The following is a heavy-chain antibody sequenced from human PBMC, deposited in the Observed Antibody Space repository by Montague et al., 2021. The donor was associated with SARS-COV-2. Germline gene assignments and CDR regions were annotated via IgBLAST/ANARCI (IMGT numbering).Heavy chain of an antibody. CDR3: ARGAPTITMIVVVFTGAGWYFDL. Sequence: SETLSLTCAVYSGSFSDYYWTWIRQPPGEGLEWIGEINHSGSINYNPSLKSRVSISVDTSKNQFSLKLTSVTAADTAVYYCARGAPTITMIVVVFTGAGWYFDLWGRGTLVTVSS. J-gene: IGHJ2*01. CDR1: SGSFSDYY. D-gene: IGHD3-22*01. CDR2: INHSGSI. V-gene: IGHV4-34*01.